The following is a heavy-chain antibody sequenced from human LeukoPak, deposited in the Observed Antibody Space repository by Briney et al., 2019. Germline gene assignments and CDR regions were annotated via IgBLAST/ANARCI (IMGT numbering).Heavy chain of an antibody. CDR3: AKDISYFDSGSFDY. Sequence: GGSLRLSCAASGFTFDDYAMHWVRQAPGKGLEWVSGISWNSGSIGYADSVKGRFTISRDNAKNSLYLQMNSLRAEDTALYYCAKDISYFDSGSFDYWGQGTLVTVSS. D-gene: IGHD1-26*01. CDR2: ISWNSGSI. J-gene: IGHJ4*02. V-gene: IGHV3-9*01. CDR1: GFTFDDYA.